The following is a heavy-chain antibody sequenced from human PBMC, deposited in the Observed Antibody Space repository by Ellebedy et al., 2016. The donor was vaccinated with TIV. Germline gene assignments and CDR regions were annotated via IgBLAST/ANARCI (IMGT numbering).Heavy chain of an antibody. CDR3: ATDGVVPAGGVPQFDP. D-gene: IGHD2-2*01. Sequence: PGGSLRLSCAASGFTFSSYGMHWVRQAPGKGLEWVAVIWYDGSNKFYSDSVKGRFTISRDNSKNTLYLQMNSLRAEDTSLYYCATDGVVPAGGVPQFDPWGQGTLVTVSS. J-gene: IGHJ5*02. CDR1: GFTFSSYG. CDR2: IWYDGSNK. V-gene: IGHV3-33*08.